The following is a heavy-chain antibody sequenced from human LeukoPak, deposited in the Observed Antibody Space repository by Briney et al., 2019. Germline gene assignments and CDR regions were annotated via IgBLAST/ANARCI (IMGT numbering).Heavy chain of an antibody. D-gene: IGHD6-13*01. J-gene: IGHJ4*02. CDR1: GFTFDDYG. Sequence: PGGSLRLSCAASGFTFDDYGMHWVRQAPGKGLEWVAFIRYDGSNKYYADSVKGRFTISRDNSKNTLYLQMNSLRAEDTAVYYCAILAAAGSTPGDYWGQGTLVTVSS. CDR2: IRYDGSNK. CDR3: AILAAAGSTPGDY. V-gene: IGHV3-30*02.